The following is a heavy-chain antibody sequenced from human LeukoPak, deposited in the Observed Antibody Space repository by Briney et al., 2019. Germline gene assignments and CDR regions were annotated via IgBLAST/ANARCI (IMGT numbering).Heavy chain of an antibody. CDR2: ISYGGSNK. Sequence: GGSLRLSCAASGFTFSSYGMHWVRQAPGEGLEWVAVISYGGSNKYYADSVKGRFTISRDNSKNTLYLQMNSLRAEDTAVYYCAKADYDSSGYYYYYGMDVWGQGTTVTVSS. CDR1: GFTFSSYG. CDR3: AKADYDSSGYYYYYGMDV. D-gene: IGHD3-22*01. J-gene: IGHJ6*02. V-gene: IGHV3-30*18.